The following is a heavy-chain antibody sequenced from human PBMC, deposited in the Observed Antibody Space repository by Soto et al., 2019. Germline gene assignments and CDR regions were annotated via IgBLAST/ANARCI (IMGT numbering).Heavy chain of an antibody. CDR3: ARGQVVAAQH. Sequence: QLQLQESGSGLVKPSQTLSLTCAVSGGSISSGGYSWSWIRQPPGKGLEWIGYIYHSGSTYYNPSSKSRVPIAVDRSKNQFSRKLSSVTAADTAVYYCARGQVVAAQHWGQGTLVTVSS. CDR2: IYHSGST. CDR1: GGSISSGGYS. J-gene: IGHJ4*02. V-gene: IGHV4-30-2*01. D-gene: IGHD2-15*01.